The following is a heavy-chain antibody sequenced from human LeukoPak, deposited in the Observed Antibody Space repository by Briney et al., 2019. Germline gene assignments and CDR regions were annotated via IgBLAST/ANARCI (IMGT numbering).Heavy chain of an antibody. V-gene: IGHV4-4*07. J-gene: IGHJ6*03. CDR3: ARDPWGGGDYYYMDV. CDR1: GASISSYY. D-gene: IGHD2-21*01. CDR2: IYTSGSS. Sequence: KPSETLSLTCTVSGASISSYYWSWIRQPAGNGLDWIGRIYTSGSSNYNPSLKSRVTMSVDTSKNQFSLKLSSVTAADTAVYYCARDPWGGGDYYYMDVWGKGTTVTVSS.